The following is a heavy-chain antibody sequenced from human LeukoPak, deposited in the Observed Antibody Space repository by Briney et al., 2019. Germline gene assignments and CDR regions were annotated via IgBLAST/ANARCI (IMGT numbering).Heavy chain of an antibody. CDR3: ARVRTTYRNFDY. D-gene: IGHD1-26*01. J-gene: IGHJ4*02. CDR1: GGSFSGYY. Sequence: PSETLSLTCAVYGGSFSGYYWSWIRQPPGKGLEWIGYIYYSGSTNYNPSLKSRVTISVDTSKNQFSLKLSSVTAADTAVYYCARVRTTYRNFDYWGQGTLVTVSS. V-gene: IGHV4-59*08. CDR2: IYYSGST.